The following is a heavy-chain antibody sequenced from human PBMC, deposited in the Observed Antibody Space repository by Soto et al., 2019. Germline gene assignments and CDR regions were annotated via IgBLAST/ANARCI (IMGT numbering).Heavy chain of an antibody. J-gene: IGHJ6*02. CDR1: GGSISRYY. V-gene: IGHV4-59*08. CDR3: ARQGVGALHGLVDV. Sequence: QVPLQESGPGLVKPSETLSLSCTVSGGSISRYYWSWIRQTPGKGLEWIGYLHDSWGPNYNPSLKSRVAISLDTSKCQSALKLTSVTATDTAVYYCARQGVGALHGLVDVWGQGTTVTVSS. CDR2: LHDSWGP. D-gene: IGHD1-26*01.